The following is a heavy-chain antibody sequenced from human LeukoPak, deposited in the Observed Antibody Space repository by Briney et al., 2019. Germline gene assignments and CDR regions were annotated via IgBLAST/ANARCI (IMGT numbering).Heavy chain of an antibody. V-gene: IGHV1-69*13. CDR3: ARSGGGGYFDY. J-gene: IGHJ4*02. Sequence: ASVKVSCKASGGTFSSYAISWVRQAPGQGLEWMGGIIPNFGTASYAQKFQGRVTITADESTSTAYMELSSLRSEDTAVYYCARSGGGGYFDYWGQGTLVTVSS. CDR2: IIPNFGTA. D-gene: IGHD1-1*01. CDR1: GGTFSSYA.